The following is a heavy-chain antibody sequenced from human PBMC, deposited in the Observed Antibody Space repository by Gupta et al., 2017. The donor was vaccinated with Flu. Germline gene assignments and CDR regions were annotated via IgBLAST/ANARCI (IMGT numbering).Heavy chain of an antibody. Sequence: EVQVVESGGGLVKRGGSLRLSCAASRFTFYTYTMTCVRQARGKGLGWVSSISFSSSHIHYEDTVKGRVTISRDNAKDSVFLQMSILRVEDTAEYFCVGDAREGYRDDWGQGSRGTVCS. J-gene: IGHJ4*02. CDR2: ISFSSSHI. V-gene: IGHV3-21*01. D-gene: IGHD3-16*02. CDR3: VGDAREGYRDD. CDR1: RFTFYTYT.